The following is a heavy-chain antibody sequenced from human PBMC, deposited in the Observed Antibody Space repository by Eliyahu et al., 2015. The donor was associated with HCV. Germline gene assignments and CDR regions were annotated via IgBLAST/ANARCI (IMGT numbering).Heavy chain of an antibody. V-gene: IGHV1-2*02. CDR2: INPNSGGT. J-gene: IGHJ4*02. CDR1: GYTFTGYX. Sequence: QVQLVQSGAEVKKPGASVKVSCKASGYTFTGYXMHWVRQAPGQGLEWMGWINPNSGGTNYAQKFQGRVTMTRDTSISTAYMELSRLRSDDTAVYYCARVKHHHANYYDSSGYYYVYFDYWGQGTLVTVSS. CDR3: ARVKHHHANYYDSSGYYYVYFDY. D-gene: IGHD3-22*01.